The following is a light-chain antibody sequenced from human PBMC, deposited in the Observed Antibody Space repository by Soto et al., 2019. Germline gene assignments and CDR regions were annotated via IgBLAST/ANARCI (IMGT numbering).Light chain of an antibody. CDR3: QQSYSTSPIT. CDR1: ETISTF. J-gene: IGKJ5*01. Sequence: DIQMTQSPSSLSASVGDRVTMTCRASETISTFVNWYQHKPGKAPKLLIYAASRLQSGGPSRFSGSGSGTDFTLTINGLQPEDFASYCCQQSYSTSPITFGQGTRLDI. CDR2: AAS. V-gene: IGKV1-39*01.